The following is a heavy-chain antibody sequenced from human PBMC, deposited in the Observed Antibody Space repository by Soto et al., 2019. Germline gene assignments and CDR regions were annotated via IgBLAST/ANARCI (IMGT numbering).Heavy chain of an antibody. Sequence: ASVKVSCKASGYTFTSYAMHWVRQAPGQRLEWMGWINAGNGNTKYSQKFQGRVTITRDTSASTGYMELRSLRSDDTAVYYCARETPPTDYHYYGMDVWGQGIMVTVSS. CDR1: GYTFTSYA. CDR3: ARETPPTDYHYYGMDV. CDR2: INAGNGNT. V-gene: IGHV1-3*01. J-gene: IGHJ6*02.